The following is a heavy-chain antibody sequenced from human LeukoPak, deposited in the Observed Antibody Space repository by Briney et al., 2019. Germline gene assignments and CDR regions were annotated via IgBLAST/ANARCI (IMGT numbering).Heavy chain of an antibody. CDR1: GGSISSGGYS. D-gene: IGHD2-21*02. CDR2: IYHSGST. Sequence: SETLSLTCAVSGGSISSGGYSWSWIRQPPGKGLEWIGYIYHSGSTYYNPSLKSRVTISVDRSKNQFSLKLSSVTPADTAVYYCARGLDAFDIWGQGTMVTVSS. V-gene: IGHV4-30-2*01. CDR3: ARGLDAFDI. J-gene: IGHJ3*02.